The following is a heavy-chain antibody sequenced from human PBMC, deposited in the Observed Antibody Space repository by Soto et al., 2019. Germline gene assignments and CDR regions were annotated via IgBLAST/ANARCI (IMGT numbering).Heavy chain of an antibody. CDR2: IYYSGNT. Sequence: PSETLSLTCTVSGGSISSGGYFWSWIRQHPGKGLEWIGYIYYSGNTYYNPSLKSRVTISIDTSKNHFSLTLSSVTAADTAVYYCARASITMVRGVMGRWFDSSGQGTLVTVSS. D-gene: IGHD3-10*01. CDR1: GGSISSGGYF. V-gene: IGHV4-31*03. CDR3: ARASITMVRGVMGRWFDS. J-gene: IGHJ5*01.